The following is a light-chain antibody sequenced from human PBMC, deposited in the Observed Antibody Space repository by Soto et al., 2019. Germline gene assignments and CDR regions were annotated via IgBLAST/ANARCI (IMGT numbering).Light chain of an antibody. CDR3: QQHESYSPLT. V-gene: IGKV1-5*01. Sequence: DIQMPQSPSILSASVGDRVTITCRASQSIRSWLAWYQQKPGKAPKLLIYDAYSLESGVPSRFSGRRSGTEFTLTIAGLQPEDFATYYCQQHESYSPLTFGGGTKVDIK. CDR2: DAY. J-gene: IGKJ4*01. CDR1: QSIRSW.